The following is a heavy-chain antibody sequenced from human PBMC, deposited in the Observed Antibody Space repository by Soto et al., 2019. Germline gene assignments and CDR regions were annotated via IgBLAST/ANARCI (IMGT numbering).Heavy chain of an antibody. CDR2: ISSSGSTI. CDR1: GFTFSSYE. CDR3: ARGYCSRPSCSHFDC. V-gene: IGHV3-48*03. Sequence: PGGSLRLSCAASGFTFSSYEMNWVRQAPGKGLEWVSYISSSGSTIYYADSVKGRFTISRDNAKNSLYLQMNSLRAEDTAVYYCARGYCSRPSCSHFDCWGQGTLVTSPQ. D-gene: IGHD2-2*01. J-gene: IGHJ4*02.